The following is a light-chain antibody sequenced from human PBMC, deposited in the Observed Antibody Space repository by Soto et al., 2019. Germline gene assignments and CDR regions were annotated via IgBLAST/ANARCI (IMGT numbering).Light chain of an antibody. CDR3: QSYDSSLSGSV. CDR2: GNS. Sequence: QSVLPQPPSGSGAPGQRVTISCTGSSSNIGAGYDVHWYQQLPGTAPKLLIYGNSNRPSGVPDRFSGSKSGTSASLAITGLQAEDEADYYCQSYDSSLSGSVFGGGTKVTVL. CDR1: SSNIGAGYD. J-gene: IGLJ3*02. V-gene: IGLV1-40*01.